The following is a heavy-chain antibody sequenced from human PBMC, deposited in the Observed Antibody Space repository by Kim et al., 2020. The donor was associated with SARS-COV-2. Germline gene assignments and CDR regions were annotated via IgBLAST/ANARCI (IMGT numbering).Heavy chain of an antibody. CDR3: ARDYGDTAMVSWYNRFDP. J-gene: IGHJ5*02. Sequence: GGSLRLSCAASGFTFSSYGMHWVRQAPGKGLEWVAVIWYDGSNKYYADSVKGRFTISRDNSKNTLYLQMNSLRAEDTAVYYCARDYGDTAMVSWYNRFDPWGQGTLVTVSS. CDR1: GFTFSSYG. D-gene: IGHD5-18*01. CDR2: IWYDGSNK. V-gene: IGHV3-33*01.